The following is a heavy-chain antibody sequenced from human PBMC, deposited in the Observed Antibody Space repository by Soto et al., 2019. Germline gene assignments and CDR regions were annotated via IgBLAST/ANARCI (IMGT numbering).Heavy chain of an antibody. D-gene: IGHD5-18*01. CDR2: ISSSSSTI. V-gene: IGHV3-48*02. CDR3: ARSPRWEQLWFGYYYYGMDD. CDR1: GFTFSSYS. J-gene: IGHJ6*02. Sequence: EVQLVESGGGLVQPGGSLRLSCAASGFTFSSYSMNWVRQAPGMGLEWVSYISSSSSTIYYADSVKGRFTISRDNAKNSLYLQMNSLRDEDTAVLYCARSPRWEQLWFGYYYYGMDDWGQGTTVTVSS.